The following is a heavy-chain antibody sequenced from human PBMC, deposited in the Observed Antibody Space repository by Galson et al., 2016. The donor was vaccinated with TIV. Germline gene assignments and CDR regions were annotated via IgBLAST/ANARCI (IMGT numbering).Heavy chain of an antibody. CDR2: IIPIFRIA. D-gene: IGHD5-12*01. J-gene: IGHJ3*02. CDR1: GVPFSSYP. V-gene: IGHV1-69*05. CDR3: AKEGRGYSGADAFDI. Sequence: QSGAEVKKPGESLKISCKASGVPFSSYPISWVRQAPGQGLEWMGGIIPIFRIANYAQRFRDRVTITRDESTSTAYMELSSLRSEDTAVYYCAKEGRGYSGADAFDIWGHGTMVTVSS.